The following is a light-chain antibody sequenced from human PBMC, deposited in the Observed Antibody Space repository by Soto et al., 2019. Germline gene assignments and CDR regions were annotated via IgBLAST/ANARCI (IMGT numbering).Light chain of an antibody. CDR1: SSNIGHNP. J-gene: IGLJ2*01. CDR2: KDD. CDR3: ATWDDRLDVPL. V-gene: IGLV1-44*01. Sequence: QSVLTQPPSTSGTPGQTVTISCSGSSSNIGHNPLNSYQQLPGAAPKLLIYKDDQRPSGVPDRFSGSKSGTSASLAISGLQSDDEADYFCATWDDRLDVPLVGGGTKVTVL.